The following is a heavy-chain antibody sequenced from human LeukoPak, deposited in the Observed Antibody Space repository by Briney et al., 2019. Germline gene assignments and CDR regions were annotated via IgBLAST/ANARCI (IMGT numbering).Heavy chain of an antibody. CDR2: INHSGST. D-gene: IGHD2-15*01. J-gene: IGHJ4*02. CDR3: ARGGAVGATYLLLDY. V-gene: IGHV4-34*01. Sequence: PSETPSLTCAVYDGSFRGYFWSWIRLPPGKGLEWIGDINHSGSTDYNPSLKSRVTIEVDTSKKQFSLNLRSVTAADTAVYYCARGGAVGATYLLLDYWGQGTVVTVSS. CDR1: DGSFRGYF.